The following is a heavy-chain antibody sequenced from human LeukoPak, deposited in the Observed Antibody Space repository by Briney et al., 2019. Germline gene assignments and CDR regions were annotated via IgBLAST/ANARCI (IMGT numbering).Heavy chain of an antibody. CDR1: GFTFSSNA. D-gene: IGHD3-10*01. CDR2: ISGSGGTT. V-gene: IGHV3-23*01. J-gene: IGHJ4*02. Sequence: GGSLRLSCAASGFTFSSNAMSWVRQAPGKGLEWFSDISGSGGTTYYADSVKGRFTISRDNSLNTLYLQMSSLRAEDTAVYFCAKRGIVIRGLLVFGFHTEAYYFDSWGQGILVTVSS. CDR3: AKRGIVIRGLLVFGFHTEAYYFDS.